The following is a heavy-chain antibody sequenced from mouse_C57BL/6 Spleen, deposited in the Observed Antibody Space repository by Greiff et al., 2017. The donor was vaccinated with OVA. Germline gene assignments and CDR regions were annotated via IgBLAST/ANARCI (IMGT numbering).Heavy chain of an antibody. CDR2: IDPSDSYT. V-gene: IGHV1-69*01. Sequence: VQLQQPGAELVMPGASVKLSCKASGYTFTSYWMHWVKQRPGQGLEWIGEIDPSDSYTNYNQKFKGKSTLTVDKSSSTAYMQLSSLTSEDSAVYYCARGGEDYGNSAWFAYWGQGTLVTVSA. CDR3: ARGGEDYGNSAWFAY. D-gene: IGHD2-1*01. J-gene: IGHJ3*01. CDR1: GYTFTSYW.